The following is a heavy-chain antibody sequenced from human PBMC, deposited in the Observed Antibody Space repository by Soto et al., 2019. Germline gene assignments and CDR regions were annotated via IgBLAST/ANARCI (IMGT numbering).Heavy chain of an antibody. CDR1: GFTFSNAW. CDR2: IKSKTDGGTI. CDR3: TTDSYFPYCSGGSCYTRDY. Sequence: GGSLRLSCAASGFTFSNAWMNWVRQAPGKGLEWVGRIKSKTDGGTIDYAAPVKGRFTISRDDSKNTLYLQMNSLKTEDTAVYYCTTDSYFPYCSGGSCYTRDYWGQGTLVTVSS. V-gene: IGHV3-15*07. J-gene: IGHJ4*02. D-gene: IGHD2-15*01.